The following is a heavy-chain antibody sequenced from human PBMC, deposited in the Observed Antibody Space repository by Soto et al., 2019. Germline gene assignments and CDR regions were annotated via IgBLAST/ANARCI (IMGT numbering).Heavy chain of an antibody. CDR3: ARDGPDYYGSGSYGYYYYGLDV. CDR2: IIPIFGTA. J-gene: IGHJ6*02. D-gene: IGHD3-10*01. V-gene: IGHV1-69*01. CDR1: GGTFSSYA. Sequence: QVQLVQSGAEVKKPGSSVKVSCKASGGTFSSYAISWVRQAPGQGLEWMGGIIPIFGTANYAQKFQGRVTITADESTSTAYMELSSLRSEDTAVYYCARDGPDYYGSGSYGYYYYGLDVWGPGTTVTVSS.